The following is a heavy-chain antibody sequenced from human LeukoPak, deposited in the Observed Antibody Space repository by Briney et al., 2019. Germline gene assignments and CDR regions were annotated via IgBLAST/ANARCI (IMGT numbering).Heavy chain of an antibody. D-gene: IGHD1-26*01. CDR3: AKDIGGGLFDY. Sequence: GGSLRLSCAASGFTFDDYAMHWVRQAPGKGLEWVSGISWNSGSIGYADSVKGRFTISRDNAKNSLYLQMNSLRAEDTALYYCAKDIGGGLFDYWGQGTLVTFSS. CDR2: ISWNSGSI. V-gene: IGHV3-9*01. J-gene: IGHJ4*02. CDR1: GFTFDDYA.